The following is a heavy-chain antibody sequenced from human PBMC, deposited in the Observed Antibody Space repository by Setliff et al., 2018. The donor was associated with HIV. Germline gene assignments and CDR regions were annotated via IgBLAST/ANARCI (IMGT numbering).Heavy chain of an antibody. D-gene: IGHD3-22*01. CDR3: ARDRTPKRGYTYREPDFDS. Sequence: ASVKVSCKASGYTFTSHTIHWVRQAPGQGLEWMGWINTANGNTKYSQKFQDRVTITRDTSASTGYMEVNSLRPEDTAVYYCARDRTPKRGYTYREPDFDSWGQGTLVTVS. CDR1: GYTFTSHT. J-gene: IGHJ4*02. CDR2: INTANGNT. V-gene: IGHV1-3*04.